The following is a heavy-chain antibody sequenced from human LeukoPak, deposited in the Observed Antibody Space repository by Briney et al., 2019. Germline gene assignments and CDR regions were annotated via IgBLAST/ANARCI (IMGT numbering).Heavy chain of an antibody. J-gene: IGHJ2*01. Sequence: GGSLRLSCAASGFSFGGYALHWVRQAPGKGLEWVASIRWNSGDIVHADSVKGRFTISRDNAKNYLYLQMDSLRTEDTALYYCVKSGGYATAIRYFDLWGRGTLVTVSS. V-gene: IGHV3-9*01. D-gene: IGHD2-21*02. CDR2: IRWNSGDI. CDR3: VKSGGYATAIRYFDL. CDR1: GFSFGGYA.